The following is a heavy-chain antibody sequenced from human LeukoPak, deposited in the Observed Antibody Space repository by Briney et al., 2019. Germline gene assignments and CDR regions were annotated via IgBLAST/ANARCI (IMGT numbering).Heavy chain of an antibody. CDR2: IYHSGST. CDR3: ARHSGGGWYYYDSSGADYFDY. D-gene: IGHD3-22*01. Sequence: SETLSLTCTVSGDSISSSSHYWGWIRQPPGKGLEWIGYIYHSGSTYYNPSLKSRVTISVDRSKNQFSLKLSSVTAADTAVYYCARHSGGGWYYYDSSGADYFDYWGQGTLVTVSS. J-gene: IGHJ4*02. V-gene: IGHV4-39*01. CDR1: GDSISSSSHY.